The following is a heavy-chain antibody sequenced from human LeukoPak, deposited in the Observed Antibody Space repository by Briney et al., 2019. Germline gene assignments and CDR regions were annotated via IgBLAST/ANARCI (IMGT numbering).Heavy chain of an antibody. J-gene: IGHJ6*02. CDR2: ISGSGGST. CDR3: AHLVWEYVGGLDV. D-gene: IGHD1-26*01. V-gene: IGHV3-23*01. CDR1: GFTFSSYA. Sequence: GGSLRLSCAASGFTFSSYAMSWVRQAPGKGLEWVSAISGSGGSTYYADSVKGRFTISRDNSKNTLYLQMYSLRVDDTAVYYCAHLVWEYVGGLDVWGQGTTVTVSS.